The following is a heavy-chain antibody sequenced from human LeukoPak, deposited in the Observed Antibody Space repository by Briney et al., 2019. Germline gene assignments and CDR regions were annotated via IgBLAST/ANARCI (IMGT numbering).Heavy chain of an antibody. CDR1: GGTFSSYA. J-gene: IGHJ4*02. Sequence: SVKVSCKASGGTFSSYAISWVRQAPGQGLEWMGRIIPILGIANYAQKFQGRVTITADKSTSTAYMELSGLRSEDTAVYYCASRHHSSGLRVDDYWGQGTLVTVSS. D-gene: IGHD6-19*01. CDR3: ASRHHSSGLRVDDY. CDR2: IIPILGIA. V-gene: IGHV1-69*04.